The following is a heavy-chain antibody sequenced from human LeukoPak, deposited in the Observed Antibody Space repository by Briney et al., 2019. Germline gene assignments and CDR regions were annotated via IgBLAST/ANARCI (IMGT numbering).Heavy chain of an antibody. D-gene: IGHD4-17*01. J-gene: IGHJ5*02. CDR3: AGYGDYAP. Sequence: PGESLRLSCAASGFTLSNHNMNWVRQAPGKGLEWVSYISTSSSTMSYADSVKGRFTISRDNAKNLLYLQMNSLRAEDTAVYYCAGYGDYAPWGQGTLVTVSS. CDR1: GFTLSNHN. V-gene: IGHV3-48*01. CDR2: ISTSSSTM.